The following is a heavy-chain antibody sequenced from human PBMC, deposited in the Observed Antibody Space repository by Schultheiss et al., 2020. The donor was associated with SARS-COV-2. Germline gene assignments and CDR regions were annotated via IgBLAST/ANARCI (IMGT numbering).Heavy chain of an antibody. CDR1: GFTFSSYS. V-gene: IGHV3-21*01. Sequence: GGSLRLSCAASGFTFSSYSMNWVRQAPGKGQEWVSFISISSSYIYYADSVKGRFTISRDTARNSLYLQMNSLRAEDTAVYYCARDTQKYSSSSYYYYYYMDVWGKGTTVTVSS. D-gene: IGHD6-6*01. CDR2: ISISSSYI. J-gene: IGHJ6*03. CDR3: ARDTQKYSSSSYYYYYYMDV.